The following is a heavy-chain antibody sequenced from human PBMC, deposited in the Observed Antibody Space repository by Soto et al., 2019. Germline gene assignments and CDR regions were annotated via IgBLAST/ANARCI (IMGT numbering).Heavy chain of an antibody. CDR2: TYYRSKWYS. CDR1: GDSVSSNSAA. J-gene: IGHJ4*02. Sequence: SQTLSLTCVISGDSVSSNSAAWNCIIQSPSRGLEWLGRTYYRSKWYSDYAASVESRITVNPDTSKNHFSLQLNSVTPEDTAVYYCARGEQYSGRIFDYWGQGTLVTVSS. CDR3: ARGEQYSGRIFDY. V-gene: IGHV6-1*01. D-gene: IGHD1-26*01.